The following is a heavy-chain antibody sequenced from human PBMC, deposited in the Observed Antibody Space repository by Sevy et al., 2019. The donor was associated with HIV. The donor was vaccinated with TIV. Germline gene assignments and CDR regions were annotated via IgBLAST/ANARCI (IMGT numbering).Heavy chain of an antibody. CDR1: QFAFSDYA. J-gene: IGHJ5*01. CDR2: IGGSGGST. V-gene: IGHV3-23*01. D-gene: IGHD6-6*01. Sequence: GGSLRLSCAASQFAFSDYAMTWVRQAPGKGLEWVASIGGSGGSTYYAESVKGLFTISRDNDKHVVYLQMDTLRVADTALYFCAKARMAARSLNPRLLNFDSWGQGTLVTVSS. CDR3: AKARMAARSLNPRLLNFDS.